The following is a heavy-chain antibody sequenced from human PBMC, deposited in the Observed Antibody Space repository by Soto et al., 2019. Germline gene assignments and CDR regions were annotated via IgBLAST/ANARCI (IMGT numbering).Heavy chain of an antibody. D-gene: IGHD3-9*01. CDR3: AREVGYVDFSAALLD. CDR1: GGTFSSHS. J-gene: IGHJ4*02. V-gene: IGHV1-69*01. Sequence: VQLMQSGAEVKKPGSSVKVSCKASGGTFSSHSINWVRQAPRQGLEWMGGIITLFGTSNYAQTFQGRVTITADQSTSTAYMELNSLTSDDTAVYYCAREVGYVDFSAALLDWGQGTLVTFSS. CDR2: IITLFGTS.